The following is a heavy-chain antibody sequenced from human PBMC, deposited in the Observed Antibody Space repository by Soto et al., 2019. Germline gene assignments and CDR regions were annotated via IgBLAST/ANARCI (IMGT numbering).Heavy chain of an antibody. D-gene: IGHD1-26*01. CDR1: GFTFSSYG. CDR3: ARDQRELLSSYGMDV. V-gene: IGHV3-33*01. J-gene: IGHJ6*02. Sequence: QVQLVESGGGVVQPGRSLRLSCAASGFTFSSYGMHWVRQAPGKGLEWVAVIWYDGSNKYYADSVKGRFTISRDNSKNTLYLQMNSLRAEDTAVYYCARDQRELLSSYGMDVWGQGTTVTVSS. CDR2: IWYDGSNK.